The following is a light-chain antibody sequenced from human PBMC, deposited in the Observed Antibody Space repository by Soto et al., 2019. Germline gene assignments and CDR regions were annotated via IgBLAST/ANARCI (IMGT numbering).Light chain of an antibody. CDR2: DAS. CDR3: QQYDNFPLT. Sequence: DIQMTQSPSSLSASVGDRVTITCQASQDINNYINWYQQKPGKAPELLIYDASNLETGVPSRFSGSGSGTEFTFTITSLQPEDIATYSCQQYDNFPLTFGGGTKVQIK. CDR1: QDINNY. V-gene: IGKV1-33*01. J-gene: IGKJ4*01.